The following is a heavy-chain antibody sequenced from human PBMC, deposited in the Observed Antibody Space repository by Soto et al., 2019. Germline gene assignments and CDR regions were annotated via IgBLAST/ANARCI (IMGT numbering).Heavy chain of an antibody. Sequence: ASVKVSCKASGYTFTSYDINWVRQAPGQGLEWMGWINPNSGGTNYAQKFQGRVTMTRDTSISTAYMELSRLRSDDTAVYYCARVGCSGGSCYDRYYYYGMDVWGQGTTVTVSS. CDR1: GYTFTSYD. J-gene: IGHJ6*02. V-gene: IGHV1-2*02. CDR2: INPNSGGT. CDR3: ARVGCSGGSCYDRYYYYGMDV. D-gene: IGHD2-15*01.